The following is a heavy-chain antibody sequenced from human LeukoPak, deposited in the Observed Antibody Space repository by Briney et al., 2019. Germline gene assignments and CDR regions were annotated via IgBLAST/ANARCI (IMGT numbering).Heavy chain of an antibody. CDR2: ISSSSSYI. CDR1: GFTLSSYT. Sequence: GGSLRLSCAVSGFTLSSYTMNWVRQAPGKGLEWVSSISSSSSYIYYADSVKGRFTISKDNAKNSLYLQMNSLRAEDTAVYYCARGPGSHDAFDIWGQGTMVTVSS. V-gene: IGHV3-21*01. D-gene: IGHD1-26*01. CDR3: ARGPGSHDAFDI. J-gene: IGHJ3*02.